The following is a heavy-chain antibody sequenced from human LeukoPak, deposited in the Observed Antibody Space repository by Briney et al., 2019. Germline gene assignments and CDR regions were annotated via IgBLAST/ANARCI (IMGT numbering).Heavy chain of an antibody. J-gene: IGHJ4*02. CDR2: IYYSGST. D-gene: IGHD6-13*01. V-gene: IGHV4-59*01. CDR3: ARVTGYMTEDYFDY. CDR1: GGSISSYY. Sequence: PSETLSLTCTVSGGSISSYYWSWIRQPPGKGLEWIGYIYYSGSTNYNPSLKSRVTISVKTSKNQFSLKLSSVTAADTAVYYCARVTGYMTEDYFDYWGQGTLVTVSS.